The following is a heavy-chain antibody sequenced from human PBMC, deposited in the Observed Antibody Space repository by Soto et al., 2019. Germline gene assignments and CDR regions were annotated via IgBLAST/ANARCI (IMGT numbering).Heavy chain of an antibody. V-gene: IGHV3-33*01. D-gene: IGHD6-13*01. CDR1: GVTFHNYG. CDR3: AREAGYHGTKGQHLPDF. CDR2: NWHDGSNK. J-gene: IGHJ4*02. Sequence: QVQLVESGGGIVQPGGSLGLSCAASGVTFHNYGMHWVRQAPGKGLEWVAGNWHDGSNKYYTDSVKGRFTIYRDNSKNLLYLKMNSLRDQDTAVYHCAREAGYHGTKGQHLPDFWGQGIMVTVSS.